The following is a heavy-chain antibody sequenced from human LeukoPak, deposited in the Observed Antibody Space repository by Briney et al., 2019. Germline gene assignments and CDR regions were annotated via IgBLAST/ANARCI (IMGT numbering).Heavy chain of an antibody. Sequence: PSETLSLTCAVYGGSFSGYYWSWIRQPPRKGLEWIGEINHSESTNYNPSLKSRVTISVDTSKNQFSLKLSSVTAADTAVYYCARGPTRDFWSGYWIDYWGQGTLVTVSS. CDR3: ARGPTRDFWSGYWIDY. J-gene: IGHJ4*02. D-gene: IGHD3-3*01. V-gene: IGHV4-34*01. CDR1: GGSFSGYY. CDR2: INHSEST.